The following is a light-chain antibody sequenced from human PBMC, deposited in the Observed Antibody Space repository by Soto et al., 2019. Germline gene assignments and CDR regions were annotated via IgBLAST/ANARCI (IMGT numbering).Light chain of an antibody. CDR2: GAS. CDR3: HQYGTLPYA. Sequence: IALTQSPGTLSLSPGERATLSCRASQRVSSNYVAWYQHKPGQAPRLLIHGASIRATGIPDRFSGSGSGTEFTLTISRMEHEDYAVYYCHQYGTLPYAFGQGTKLQIK. V-gene: IGKV3-20*01. J-gene: IGKJ2*01. CDR1: QRVSSNY.